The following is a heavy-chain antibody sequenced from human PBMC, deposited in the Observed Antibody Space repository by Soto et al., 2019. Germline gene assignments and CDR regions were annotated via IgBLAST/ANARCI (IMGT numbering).Heavy chain of an antibody. V-gene: IGHV4-30-2*01. J-gene: IGHJ3*02. CDR3: ARDGYYGVTNDAFDI. Sequence: TLSLTFAVSGGSISSGCYSWSWIRQPPGKGLEWIGYIYHSGSTYYNPSLKSRVTISVDRSKNQFSLKLSSVTAADTAVYYCARDGYYGVTNDAFDIWGQGTMVT. CDR1: GGSISSGCYS. CDR2: IYHSGST. D-gene: IGHD4-17*01.